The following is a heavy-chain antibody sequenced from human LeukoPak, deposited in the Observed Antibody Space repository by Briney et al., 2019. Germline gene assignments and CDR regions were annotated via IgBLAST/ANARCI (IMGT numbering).Heavy chain of an antibody. Sequence: GASVKVSCKASGYTFTSYYMHWVRQAPGQGLEWMGIISPSGGNTSYAQKFQGRVTMTRDTSTSTVYMELSSLGSDDTAVYYCARGRSGYFFDFWGQGTLVTVSS. D-gene: IGHD7-27*01. CDR2: ISPSGGNT. CDR1: GYTFTSYY. CDR3: ARGRSGYFFDF. V-gene: IGHV1-46*01. J-gene: IGHJ4*02.